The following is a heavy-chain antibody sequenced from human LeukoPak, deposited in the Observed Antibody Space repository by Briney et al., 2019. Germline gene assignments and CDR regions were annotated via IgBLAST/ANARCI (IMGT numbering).Heavy chain of an antibody. CDR1: GGSISSGGYY. D-gene: IGHD2-15*01. CDR3: ARHKCLRGRSRCYGFRSGSFDY. J-gene: IGHJ4*02. Sequence: SETLSLTCTVSGGSISSGGYYWSWIRQHPGKGLEWIGYIYYSGSTYYNPSLKGRVTISVDTSKNQFSLKLSSVTAADTAVYYCARHKCLRGRSRCYGFRSGSFDYWGQGTLVTLSS. CDR2: IYYSGST. V-gene: IGHV4-31*03.